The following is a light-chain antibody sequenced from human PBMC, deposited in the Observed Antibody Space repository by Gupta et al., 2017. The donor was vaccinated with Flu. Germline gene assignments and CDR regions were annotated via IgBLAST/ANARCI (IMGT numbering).Light chain of an antibody. CDR3: AAWDDSLNGHYV. Sequence: QSVLAQPTSASGTPGQRVTISCSGSSSNIGSNAVNWYQQVPGTAPKLLIYGNDRRPSGVPDRFSGSKSGTSASLAIGGLQSEDEADYYCAAWDDSLNGHYVFGTGTKVTAL. CDR2: GND. CDR1: SSNIGSNA. V-gene: IGLV1-44*01. J-gene: IGLJ1*01.